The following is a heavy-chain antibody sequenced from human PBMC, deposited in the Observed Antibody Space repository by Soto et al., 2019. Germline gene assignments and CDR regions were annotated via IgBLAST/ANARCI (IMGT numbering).Heavy chain of an antibody. V-gene: IGHV4-30-4*01. D-gene: IGHD5-18*01. CDR3: ARALIQLWPHYYYGMDV. CDR1: GGSISSGDYY. Sequence: SETLSLTXTVSGGSISSGDYYWSWIRQPPGKGLEWIGYIYYSGTTYYNPSLKSRVTISVDTSKNQFSLKVSSVTAADTAVYYCARALIQLWPHYYYGMDVWGQGTTVTVS. CDR2: IYYSGTT. J-gene: IGHJ6*02.